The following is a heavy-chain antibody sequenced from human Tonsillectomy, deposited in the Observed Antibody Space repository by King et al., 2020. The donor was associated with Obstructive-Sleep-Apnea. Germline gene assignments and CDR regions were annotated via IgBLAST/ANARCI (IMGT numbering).Heavy chain of an antibody. D-gene: IGHD2-21*02. V-gene: IGHV3-21*01. CDR2: ISGSNSYI. CDR1: GITFSTYT. CDR3: AREVWFVCGGACYGFVWYFDL. Sequence: VQLVESGGVLVKPGGSLRLSCAASGITFSTYTTNWVRQAPGKGPEWVSSISGSNSYIYYADSVKGRFTISRDNAKNSLYLQMNSLRAEDTAVYYCAREVWFVCGGACYGFVWYFDLWGRGTLVTVSS. J-gene: IGHJ2*01.